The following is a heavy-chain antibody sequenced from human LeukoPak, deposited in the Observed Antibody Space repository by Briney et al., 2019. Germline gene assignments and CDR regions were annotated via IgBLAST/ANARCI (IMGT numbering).Heavy chain of an antibody. CDR3: ASEIVVVVAATRDY. CDR2: ISYDGSNK. V-gene: IGHV3-30-3*01. CDR1: GFTFSSYA. J-gene: IGHJ4*02. D-gene: IGHD2-15*01. Sequence: GGSLRLSCAASGFTFSSYAMHWVRQAPGKRLEWVAVISYDGSNKYYADSVKGRFTISRDNSKNTLYLQMNSLRAEDTAVYYCASEIVVVVAATRDYWGQGTLVTVSS.